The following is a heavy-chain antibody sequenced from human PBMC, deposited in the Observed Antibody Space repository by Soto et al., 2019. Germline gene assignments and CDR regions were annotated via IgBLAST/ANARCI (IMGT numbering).Heavy chain of an antibody. CDR3: AQGLTECAYFDY. V-gene: IGHV2-5*02. CDR2: IYWDDDK. CDR1: GFSLSTDEVS. Sequence: QITIRESGPTLVKPTQTLTLTCTFSGFSLSTDEVSVSWIRQPPGKAPEWLALIYWDDDKRYRPSLKNSLTLTKGTSKNQVVLTITNMSPVDTATYYCAQGLTECAYFDYRGQGTLVTIST. J-gene: IGHJ4*02. D-gene: IGHD2-21*02.